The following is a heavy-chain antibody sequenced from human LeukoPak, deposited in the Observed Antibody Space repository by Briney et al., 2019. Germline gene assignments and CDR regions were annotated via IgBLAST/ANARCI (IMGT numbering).Heavy chain of an antibody. CDR3: ARKETYYDILTGYYPGWVDY. D-gene: IGHD3-9*01. CDR2: IYYSGST. J-gene: IGHJ4*02. V-gene: IGHV4-39*01. Sequence: KPSETLSLTCTVSGGSISSSSYYWGWIRQPPGKGLEWIGSIYYSGSTYYNPSLKSRVTISVDTSKNQFSLKLSSVTAADTAVYYCARKETYYDILTGYYPGWVDYWGQGTLVTVSS. CDR1: GGSISSSSYY.